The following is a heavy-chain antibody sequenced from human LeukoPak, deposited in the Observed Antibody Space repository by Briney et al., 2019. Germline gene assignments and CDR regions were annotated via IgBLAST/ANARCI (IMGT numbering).Heavy chain of an antibody. V-gene: IGHV4-30-2*01. J-gene: IGHJ3*02. CDR2: IYHSGST. D-gene: IGHD6-19*01. CDR3: ARGSGWMVDAFDI. CDR1: GDSISVSDYY. Sequence: SETLSLTCTVSGDSISVSDYYWNWIRQPPGKGLEWIGYIYHSGSTYYNPSLKGRVTISVDRSENQFSLKLNSVTAADTAVFYCARGSGWMVDAFDIWGQGTMVTVSS.